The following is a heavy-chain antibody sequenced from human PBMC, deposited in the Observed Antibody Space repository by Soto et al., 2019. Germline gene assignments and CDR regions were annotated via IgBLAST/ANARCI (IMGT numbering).Heavy chain of an antibody. D-gene: IGHD3-3*01. J-gene: IGHJ6*02. CDR2: IYRSGTT. Sequence: PSETLSLTCGVSGYSISSGNYWGWIRQPPGKGLEWIGSIYRSGTTYYNPSLESRVTISIDSSKNQFSLKLKSVTATDTAVYYCARDGARYYDFWSGPNEDDYYYGMDVWGQGTTVTVSS. CDR1: GYSISSGNY. V-gene: IGHV4-38-2*02. CDR3: ARDGARYYDFWSGPNEDDYYYGMDV.